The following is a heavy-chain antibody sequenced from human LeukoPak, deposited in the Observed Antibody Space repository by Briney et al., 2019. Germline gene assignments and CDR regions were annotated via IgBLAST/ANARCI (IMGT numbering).Heavy chain of an antibody. J-gene: IGHJ4*02. Sequence: PGGSLRLSCAASGSTFSSYAMSWVRQAPGKGLEWVSAISGSGDSTYYADSVKGRFTISRDNSKNTLYLQMNSLRAEDTAVYYCAKSGSGWYRFDCWGQGTLVTVSS. CDR2: ISGSGDST. CDR1: GSTFSSYA. CDR3: AKSGSGWYRFDC. D-gene: IGHD6-19*01. V-gene: IGHV3-23*01.